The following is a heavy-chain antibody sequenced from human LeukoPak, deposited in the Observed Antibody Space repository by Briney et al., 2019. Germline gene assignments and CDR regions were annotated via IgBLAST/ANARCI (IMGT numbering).Heavy chain of an antibody. CDR2: ISGSSSTI. CDR1: GFTFSSYS. J-gene: IGHJ4*02. CDR3: ARDLSL. V-gene: IGHV3-48*01. Sequence: PGGSLRLSCAASGFTFSSYSMNWVRQAPGKGLEWVSYISGSSSTIYYADSVKGRFTISRDNSKNTLYLQMNSLRAEDTAVYYCARDLSLWGQGTLVTVSS.